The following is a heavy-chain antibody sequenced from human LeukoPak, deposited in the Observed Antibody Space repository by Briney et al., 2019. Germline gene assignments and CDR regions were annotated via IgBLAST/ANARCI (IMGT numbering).Heavy chain of an antibody. J-gene: IGHJ3*01. Sequence: SETLFLTCAVYGGSFSGYYWSWVRQPPGKGLEWIGEVDIDAHTSSNPSLKSRVTISADSSKNQFTLTLRSLTAADTALYYCVRQIGACAFDSWGQGTSVTVSS. V-gene: IGHV4-34*01. D-gene: IGHD3-3*01. CDR3: VRQIGACAFDS. CDR2: VDIDAHT. CDR1: GGSFSGYY.